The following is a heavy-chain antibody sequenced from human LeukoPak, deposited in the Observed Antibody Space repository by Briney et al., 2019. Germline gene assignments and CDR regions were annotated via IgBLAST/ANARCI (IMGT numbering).Heavy chain of an antibody. V-gene: IGHV4-39*01. Sequence: PSETLSLTCTVSGGSISSSSYYWGWIRQPPGKGLEWIGSIYYSGSTYYNPSLKSRVTISVDTSKNQFSLKLSSVTAADTAVYYCARLLRRGYSLNFDYWGQGTLVTVSS. J-gene: IGHJ4*02. CDR3: ARLLRRGYSLNFDY. CDR1: GGSISSSSYY. D-gene: IGHD5-12*01. CDR2: IYYSGST.